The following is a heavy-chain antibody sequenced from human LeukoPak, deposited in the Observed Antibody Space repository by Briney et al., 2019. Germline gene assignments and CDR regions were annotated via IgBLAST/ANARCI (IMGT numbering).Heavy chain of an antibody. D-gene: IGHD1-26*01. CDR2: IYYSGST. Sequence: SETLSLTCTVSGGSISSYYWSWIRQPPGKGLEWIGYIYYSGSTNYNPSLKSRVTISVDTSKNQLSLKLSSVTAADTAVYYCARSSGSYFFDYWGQGTLVTVSS. V-gene: IGHV4-59*01. CDR1: GGSISSYY. CDR3: ARSSGSYFFDY. J-gene: IGHJ4*02.